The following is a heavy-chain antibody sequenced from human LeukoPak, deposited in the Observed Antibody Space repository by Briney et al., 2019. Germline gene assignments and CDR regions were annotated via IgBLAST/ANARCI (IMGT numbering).Heavy chain of an antibody. V-gene: IGHV4-59*08. Sequence: KSSETLSLTCTVSGGSISSYYWSWIRQPPGKGLEWIGYIYYSGSTNYNPSLKSRVTISVDTSKNQFSLKLSSVTAADTAVYYCATYSGYVDYWGQGTLVTVSS. CDR3: ATYSGYVDY. J-gene: IGHJ4*02. D-gene: IGHD1-26*01. CDR2: IYYSGST. CDR1: GGSISSYY.